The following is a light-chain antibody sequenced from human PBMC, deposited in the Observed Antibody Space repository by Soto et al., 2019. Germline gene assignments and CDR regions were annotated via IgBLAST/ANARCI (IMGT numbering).Light chain of an antibody. V-gene: IGKV3-15*01. CDR2: GAS. CDR3: QEYYNRPPYT. Sequence: EIVMTQSPATLSVSPGERATLSCRASQSVNKNLAWYQQKSGQAPRLLIYGASTRATGVPARFSGSGSWTEFTLTISGLQSEDFALYYCQEYYNRPPYTFGQRTKLEI. J-gene: IGKJ2*01. CDR1: QSVNKN.